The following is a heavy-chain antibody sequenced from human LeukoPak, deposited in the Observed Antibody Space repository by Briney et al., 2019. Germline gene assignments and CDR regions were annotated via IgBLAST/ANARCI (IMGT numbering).Heavy chain of an antibody. CDR3: ASLRIGELGYNWFDP. V-gene: IGHV3-7*01. Sequence: GGSLRLSCAASGFTFSSYWMSWVRQAPGKGLEWVANIKQDGSEKYYVDSVKGRFTISRDNAKNSLYLQMNSLRAEDTAVYYCASLRIGELGYNWFDPWGQGTLVTVSS. CDR2: IKQDGSEK. J-gene: IGHJ5*02. D-gene: IGHD3-10*01. CDR1: GFTFSSYW.